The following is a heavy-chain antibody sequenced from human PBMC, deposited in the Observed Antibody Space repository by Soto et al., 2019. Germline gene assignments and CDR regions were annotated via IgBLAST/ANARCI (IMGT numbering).Heavy chain of an antibody. CDR3: ATGGHSSSEDWFDP. J-gene: IGHJ5*02. CDR2: FDPEDGET. D-gene: IGHD6-6*01. Sequence: ASVKVSCKVSGYTLTELSMHWVRQAPGKGLEWMGGFDPEDGETIDAQKFQGRVTMTEDTSTDTAYMELSSLRSEDTAVYYCATGGHSSSEDWFDPWGQGTLVTVSS. CDR1: GYTLTELS. V-gene: IGHV1-24*01.